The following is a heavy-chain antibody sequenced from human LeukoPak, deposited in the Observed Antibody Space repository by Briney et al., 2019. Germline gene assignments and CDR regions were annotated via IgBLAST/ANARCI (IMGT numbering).Heavy chain of an antibody. Sequence: SETLSLTCTVSGGSISSSSYYWSWIRQPPGKGLEWIGYIYYSGSTNYNPSLKSRVTISVDTSKNQFSLKLSSVTAADTAVYYCARVRRIAAAGSDYYGMDVWGQGTTVTVSS. D-gene: IGHD6-13*01. CDR2: IYYSGST. CDR1: GGSISSSSYY. J-gene: IGHJ6*02. CDR3: ARVRRIAAAGSDYYGMDV. V-gene: IGHV4-61*01.